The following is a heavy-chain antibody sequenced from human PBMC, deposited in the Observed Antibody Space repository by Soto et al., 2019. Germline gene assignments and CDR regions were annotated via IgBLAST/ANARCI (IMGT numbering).Heavy chain of an antibody. J-gene: IGHJ5*02. CDR2: IKRDGSEK. CDR3: ARDNGGTIFGVVNNWFDP. V-gene: IGHV3-7*05. Sequence: PGGSLRLSCAASGFTFSSYLMSWVRQAPGKGLEWVANIKRDGSEKYYVDSVKGRFTISRDNAKNSLYLQMNSLRAEDTAVYYCARDNGGTIFGVVNNWFDPWGQGTLVTVSS. D-gene: IGHD3-3*01. CDR1: GFTFSSYL.